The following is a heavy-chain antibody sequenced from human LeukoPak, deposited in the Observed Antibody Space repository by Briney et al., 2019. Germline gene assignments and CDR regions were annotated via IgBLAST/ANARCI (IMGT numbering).Heavy chain of an antibody. D-gene: IGHD4/OR15-4a*01. CDR2: IYTSGST. CDR1: GGSISSGSYF. J-gene: IGHJ4*02. Sequence: PSETLSLTCTVSGGSISSGSYFWSWIRQPAGKGLEWIGRIYTSGSTYYNPSLQSRVTISVDTSKNQFSLKVNSVTAADTAVYYCARRAGAYSHPYDYWGQGTLVTVSS. V-gene: IGHV4-61*02. CDR3: ARRAGAYSHPYDY.